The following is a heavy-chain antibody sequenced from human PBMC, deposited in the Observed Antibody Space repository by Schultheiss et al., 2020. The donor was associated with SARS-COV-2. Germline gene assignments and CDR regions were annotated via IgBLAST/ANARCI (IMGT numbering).Heavy chain of an antibody. J-gene: IGHJ3*02. Sequence: SQTLSLTCTVSGGSISSGDYYWGWIRQPPGKGLEWIGSIYYSGSTYYNPSLKSRVTISVDTSKNQFSLKLSSVTAADTAVYYCAREDYYDSSGYYYLEGHDAFDIWGQGTMVTVSS. CDR1: GGSISSGDYY. CDR2: IYYSGST. D-gene: IGHD3-22*01. V-gene: IGHV4-30-4*08. CDR3: AREDYYDSSGYYYLEGHDAFDI.